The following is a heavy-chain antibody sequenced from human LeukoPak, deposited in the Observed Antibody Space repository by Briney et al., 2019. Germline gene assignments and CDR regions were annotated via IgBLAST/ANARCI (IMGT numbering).Heavy chain of an antibody. Sequence: GGSLRLSCAASGFTFSSYGMHWVRQAPGKGLEWVAVLSYDGSDKYYADSVKGRFTISRDNSKNTLYLQMNSLRAGDTAVYYCARVLWNGDYPRFDYWGQGTLVTVSS. CDR3: ARVLWNGDYPRFDY. CDR2: LSYDGSDK. V-gene: IGHV3-30*03. D-gene: IGHD4-17*01. J-gene: IGHJ4*02. CDR1: GFTFSSYG.